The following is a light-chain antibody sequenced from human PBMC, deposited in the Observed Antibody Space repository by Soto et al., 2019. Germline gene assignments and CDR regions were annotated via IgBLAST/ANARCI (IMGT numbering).Light chain of an antibody. CDR3: PQYKNWPLT. CDR2: GAS. V-gene: IGKV3-15*01. J-gene: IGKJ4*01. CDR1: QSFSSN. Sequence: EIVMTQSPATLSVSPGERATLSCRASQSFSSNLAWYQQKPGQAPRLLIYGASTRATGIPARFSGSGSGTEFTLTISSLQSEDSAVYYCPQYKNWPLTFGGGTKVEIK.